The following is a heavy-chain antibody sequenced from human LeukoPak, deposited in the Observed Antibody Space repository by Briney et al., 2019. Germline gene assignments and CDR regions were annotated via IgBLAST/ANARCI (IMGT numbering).Heavy chain of an antibody. J-gene: IGHJ5*02. CDR3: ATGDSSNWYWFDP. CDR1: GGSISSYY. Sequence: PETLSLTCTVSGGSISSYYWTWIRQPPGKGLEWIGYIYYSGSTNYNPSLKSRVTISVDTSKNQFSLKLNSVTAADTAVYYCATGDSSNWYWFDPWGQGTLVTVSS. V-gene: IGHV4-59*01. D-gene: IGHD6-13*01. CDR2: IYYSGST.